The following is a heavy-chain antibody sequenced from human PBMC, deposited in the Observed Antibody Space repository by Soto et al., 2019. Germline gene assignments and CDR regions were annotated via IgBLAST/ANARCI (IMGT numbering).Heavy chain of an antibody. CDR1: GDSISSYY. CDR3: ARQTPKYNWFDP. J-gene: IGHJ5*02. D-gene: IGHD2-15*01. Sequence: PSETLSLTCTVSGDSISSYYWSWIRQPPGKGLEWIGYIYYSGSTNYSPSLQSRITISVDTSKNQFSLKLSSVTAADTAVYFCARQTPKYNWFDPWGLGTLVTVLL. CDR2: IYYSGST. V-gene: IGHV4-59*08.